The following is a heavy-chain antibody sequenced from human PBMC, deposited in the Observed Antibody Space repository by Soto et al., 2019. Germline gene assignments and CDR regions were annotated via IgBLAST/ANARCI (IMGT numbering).Heavy chain of an antibody. CDR1: GGSISSYY. D-gene: IGHD2-21*02. V-gene: IGHV4-59*08. CDR2: IYYSAST. J-gene: IGHJ4*02. CDR3: GRNLPFCGGDCYSLDY. Sequence: QVQLQESGPGLVKPSETLSLTCTVSGGSISSYYWSWIRQPPGKGLEWIGYIYYSASTNYSPSLKDRVTLSIKPSQNPFSPNLSSVAAADNAVYFWGRNLPFCGGDCYSLDYWGQGTLVTVSS.